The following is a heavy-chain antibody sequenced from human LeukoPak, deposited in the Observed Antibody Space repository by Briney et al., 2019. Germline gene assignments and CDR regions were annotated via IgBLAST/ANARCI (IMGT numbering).Heavy chain of an antibody. J-gene: IGHJ4*02. D-gene: IGHD2-21*02. CDR3: ARLAGYCGGDCYTPDY. CDR1: GGSISSSSYY. Sequence: SETLSLTCTVSGGSISSSSYYWGWIRQPPGKGLEWIGSIYYSGSTYYNPSLKSRVTISVDTSKNQFSLKLSSVTAADTAVYYCARLAGYCGGDCYTPDYWGQGTLVTVSS. V-gene: IGHV4-39*07. CDR2: IYYSGST.